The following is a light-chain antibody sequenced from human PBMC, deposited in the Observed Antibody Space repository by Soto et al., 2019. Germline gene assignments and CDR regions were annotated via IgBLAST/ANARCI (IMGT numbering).Light chain of an antibody. V-gene: IGKV1-9*01. CDR3: QQYDSVFT. CDR2: AAP. CDR1: QGISSY. Sequence: DIQLTQSPSFLSASVGDRVTITCRASQGISSYLAWYQQKPGKAPKLLIYAAPTLQSGVPSRFSGSGSGTEFTLTISSLQPEDFATYFCQQYDSVFTFGQGTRMEIK. J-gene: IGKJ5*01.